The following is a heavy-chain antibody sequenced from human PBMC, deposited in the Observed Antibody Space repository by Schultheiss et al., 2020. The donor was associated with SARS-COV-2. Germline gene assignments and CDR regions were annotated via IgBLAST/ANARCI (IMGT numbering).Heavy chain of an antibody. J-gene: IGHJ4*02. D-gene: IGHD3-22*01. CDR1: GFTFSNAW. CDR3: ARGGYYDSSGPSDY. V-gene: IGHV3-30*01. CDR2: ISYDGSNK. Sequence: GESLKISCAASGFTFSNAWMSWVRQAPGKGLEWVAVISYDGSNKYYADSVKGRFTISRDNSKNTLYLQMNSLRAEDTAVYYCARGGYYDSSGPSDYWGQGTLVTVSS.